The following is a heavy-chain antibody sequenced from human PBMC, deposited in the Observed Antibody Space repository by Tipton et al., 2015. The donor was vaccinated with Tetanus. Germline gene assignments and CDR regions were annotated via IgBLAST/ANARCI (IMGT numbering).Heavy chain of an antibody. CDR1: GGYFSEYY. J-gene: IGHJ4*02. CDR2: IHPSGST. CDR3: ARGLDQYKSGNY. D-gene: IGHD1-1*01. Sequence: TLSLTCAVYGGYFSEYYWSWVRQPPGKGLEWIGEIHPSGSTNYNPSLKSRVTISVDTSENHLSLKLRSVTAADTAIYYCARGLDQYKSGNYWGRGTLVTVSS. V-gene: IGHV4-34*01.